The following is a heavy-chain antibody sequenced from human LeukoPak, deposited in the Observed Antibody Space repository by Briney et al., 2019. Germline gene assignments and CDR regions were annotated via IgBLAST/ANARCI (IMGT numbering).Heavy chain of an antibody. CDR3: AREGSGWYGHYFDY. V-gene: IGHV1-69*05. D-gene: IGHD6-19*01. Sequence: SVKVSCKASGGTFSSYAISWVRQAPGQGLEWMGGIIPIFGTANYAQKLQGRVTMTTDTSTSTAYMELRSLRSDDTAVYYCAREGSGWYGHYFDYWGQGTLVTVSS. CDR1: GGTFSSYA. J-gene: IGHJ4*02. CDR2: IIPIFGTA.